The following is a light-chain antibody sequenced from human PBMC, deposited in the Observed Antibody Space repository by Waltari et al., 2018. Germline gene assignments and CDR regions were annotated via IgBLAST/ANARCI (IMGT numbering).Light chain of an antibody. V-gene: IGKV3-15*01. CDR2: GAS. J-gene: IGKJ1*01. CDR3: QQYINRPT. Sequence: EIVMTQSPATLSVSLGEGATLSCRASQSVSSNLAWYQQIPGQAPRLLIFGASTRATGIPARFSGSGSGTEFTLTISSVQSEDFAVYYCQQYINRPTFGQGTKVEIK. CDR1: QSVSSN.